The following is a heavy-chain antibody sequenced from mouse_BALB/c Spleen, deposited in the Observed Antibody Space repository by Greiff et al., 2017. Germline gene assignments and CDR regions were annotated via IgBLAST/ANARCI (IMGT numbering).Heavy chain of an antibody. D-gene: IGHD2-2*01. J-gene: IGHJ4*01. Sequence: VQLQQSGAELARPGASVKLSCKASGYTFTSYWMQWVKQRPGQGLEWIGAIYPGDGDTRYTQKFKGKATLTADKSSSTAYMQLSSLASEDSAVYYCARDYGYDGYAMDYWGQGTSVTVSS. CDR1: GYTFTSYW. CDR3: ARDYGYDGYAMDY. CDR2: IYPGDGDT. V-gene: IGHV1-87*01.